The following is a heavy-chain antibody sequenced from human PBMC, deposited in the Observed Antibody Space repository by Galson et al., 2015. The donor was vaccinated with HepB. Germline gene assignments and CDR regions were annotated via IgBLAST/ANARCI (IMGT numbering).Heavy chain of an antibody. V-gene: IGHV4-59*01. CDR1: GGSISSYY. Sequence: ETLSLTCTVSGGSISSYYWSWIRQPPGKGLEWIGYIYYSGSTNYNPSLKSRVTISVDTSKNQFSLKLSSVTAADTAVYYCARSTPKTHGYSSGWNYYYYGMDVWGQGTTVTVSS. CDR3: ARSTPKTHGYSSGWNYYYYGMDV. J-gene: IGHJ6*02. D-gene: IGHD6-19*01. CDR2: IYYSGST.